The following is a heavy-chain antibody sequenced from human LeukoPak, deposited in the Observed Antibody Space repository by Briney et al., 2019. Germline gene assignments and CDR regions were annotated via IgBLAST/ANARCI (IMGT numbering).Heavy chain of an antibody. CDR1: GFTFSNYA. J-gene: IGHJ6*03. V-gene: IGHV3-23*01. Sequence: PGGSLRLPCAASGFTFSNYAMSWVRQAPGKGLEWISTITGSGDSTHYADSVKGRFTISRDNSKNTLYLQMNSLRAEDTAVYYCAKLQSVAGYYYYYMDVWGKGTTVTVSS. CDR3: AKLQSVAGYYYYYMDV. D-gene: IGHD6-19*01. CDR2: ITGSGDST.